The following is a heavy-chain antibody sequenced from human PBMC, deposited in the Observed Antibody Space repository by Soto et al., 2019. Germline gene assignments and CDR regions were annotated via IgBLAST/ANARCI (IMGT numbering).Heavy chain of an antibody. CDR1: GGSMSSSSYY. CDR3: ARLGGYCSSANCFGYYAMDV. V-gene: IGHV4-39*01. Sequence: SETLSLTCTVSGGSMSSSSYYWGWIRQPPGKGLERIGSIYYSGTTYYNPSLKSRVTISVDTSKNQFSLNLSSVTAADTAVYYCARLGGYCSSANCFGYYAMDVWGQGTTVTVSS. CDR2: IYYSGTT. D-gene: IGHD2-2*01. J-gene: IGHJ6*02.